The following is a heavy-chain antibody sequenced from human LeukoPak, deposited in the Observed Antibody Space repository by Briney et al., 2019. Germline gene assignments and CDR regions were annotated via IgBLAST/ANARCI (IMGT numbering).Heavy chain of an antibody. J-gene: IGHJ5*02. V-gene: IGHV3-49*04. CDR1: GLTFGYYA. Sequence: GGSLRLSCTASGLTFGYYAITGVRQAPGKGLEWVGFIRNKAYGGTTEYAASVKGRFTISRDDSKSIAYLQMNSLKTEDTAVYYCTSTKPVHSWFDPWGQGTLVTVSS. CDR2: IRNKAYGGTT. CDR3: TSTKPVHSWFDP. D-gene: IGHD5-24*01.